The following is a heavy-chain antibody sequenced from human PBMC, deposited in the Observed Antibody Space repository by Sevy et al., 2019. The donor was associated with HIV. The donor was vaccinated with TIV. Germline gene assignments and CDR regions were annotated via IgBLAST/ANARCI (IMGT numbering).Heavy chain of an antibody. CDR1: GFTFDDYG. Sequence: GGSLRLSCAASGFTFDDYGMSWVRQAPGKGLEWVSAINYNGGSTGYADSVKGRFTISRDNAKNSLYLQMNSLRAEDTAVYYCAGDFMPVASAGTGALGVWGQGTAVTVSS. V-gene: IGHV3-20*04. D-gene: IGHD6-13*01. CDR2: INYNGGST. CDR3: AGDFMPVASAGTGALGV. J-gene: IGHJ6*02.